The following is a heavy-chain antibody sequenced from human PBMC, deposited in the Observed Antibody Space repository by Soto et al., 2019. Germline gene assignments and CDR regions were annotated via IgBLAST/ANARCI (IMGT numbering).Heavy chain of an antibody. CDR1: GFSFNTAS. Sequence: EVQLVESGGGLVQPGGSLRLSCVASGFSFNTASMSWVRQAPGKGLEWLGRIKTNAADGTAVYAAPVQGRFTMSRDDSRNTLYLEMNSLKLEDTAVYYCTTYACFSRVWGQGILVTVSS. V-gene: IGHV3-15*05. D-gene: IGHD2-15*01. J-gene: IGHJ4*02. CDR3: TTYACFSRV. CDR2: IKTNAADGTA.